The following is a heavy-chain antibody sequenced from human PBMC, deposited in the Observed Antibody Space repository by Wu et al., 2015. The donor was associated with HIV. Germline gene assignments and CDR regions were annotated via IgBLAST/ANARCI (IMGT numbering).Heavy chain of an antibody. D-gene: IGHD3-10*01. CDR3: ATLYGSGSYYNSLDY. Sequence: QVQLVQSGAEVKKPGSSVKVSCKASGGTFSRYAISWVRQAPGQGLEWMGRIIPIFGTANYAQKFQGRVTITADESTSTAYMELSSLRSEDTAVYYCATLYGSGSYYNSLDYWGQGTLVTVSS. CDR1: GGTFSRYA. CDR2: IIPIFGTA. V-gene: IGHV1-69*13. J-gene: IGHJ4*02.